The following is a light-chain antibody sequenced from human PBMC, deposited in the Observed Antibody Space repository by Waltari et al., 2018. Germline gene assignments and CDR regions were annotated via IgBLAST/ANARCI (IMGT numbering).Light chain of an antibody. J-gene: IGKJ1*01. Sequence: CRAGHSVSRTYFAWYQQKPGRAPRLLIHGTSNRATGIPERFSGSVSETDFTLTIDRLEPEDFAVYYCQQYGGSVWTFGQGTKVEVK. CDR3: QQYGGSVWT. CDR2: GTS. CDR1: HSVSRTY. V-gene: IGKV3-20*01.